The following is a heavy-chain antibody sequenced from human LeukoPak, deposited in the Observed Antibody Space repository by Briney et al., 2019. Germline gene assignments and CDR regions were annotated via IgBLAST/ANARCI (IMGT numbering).Heavy chain of an antibody. CDR3: ARAPIAAGGTENFDY. J-gene: IGHJ4*02. Sequence: SETLSLTCTVSGGSISSYYWGWIRQPPGKGLEWIGYIYYSGSTNYNPSLKSRVTISVDTSKNQFSLKLSSVTAADTAVYYCARAPIAAGGTENFDYWGQGTLVTVSS. V-gene: IGHV4-59*13. CDR2: IYYSGST. D-gene: IGHD6-13*01. CDR1: GGSISSYY.